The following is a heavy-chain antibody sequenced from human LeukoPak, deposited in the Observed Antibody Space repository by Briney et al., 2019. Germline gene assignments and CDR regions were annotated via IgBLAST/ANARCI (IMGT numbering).Heavy chain of an antibody. J-gene: IGHJ4*02. D-gene: IGHD5-24*01. CDR2: IIPIFGTA. Sequence: GASVEVSCKASGGTFSSYAISWVRQAPGQGLEWMGGIIPIFGTANYAQKFQGRVTITADESTSTAYMELSSLRSEDTAVYYCARDPRDGYNPYFDYWGQGTLVTVSS. CDR1: GGTFSSYA. V-gene: IGHV1-69*13. CDR3: ARDPRDGYNPYFDY.